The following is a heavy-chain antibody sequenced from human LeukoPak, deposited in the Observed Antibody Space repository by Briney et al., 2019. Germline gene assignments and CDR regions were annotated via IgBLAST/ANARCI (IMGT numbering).Heavy chain of an antibody. Sequence: GGSLRLSCAASGFTFSSYAMHWVRQAPGKGLEWVAVISYDGSNKYYADSVKGRFTISRDNSKNTLYLQMNSLRAEDTAVYYCARDFHYYYYYGMDVWGQGTTVTVSS. V-gene: IGHV3-30-3*01. CDR2: ISYDGSNK. J-gene: IGHJ6*02. CDR3: ARDFHYYYYYGMDV. CDR1: GFTFSSYA.